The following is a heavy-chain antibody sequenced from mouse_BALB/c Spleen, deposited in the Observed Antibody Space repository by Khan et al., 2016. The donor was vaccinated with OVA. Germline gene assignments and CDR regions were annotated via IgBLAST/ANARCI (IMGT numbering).Heavy chain of an antibody. CDR3: ADHLTGSFVY. CDR2: ISSGGDYT. Sequence: EVQGVESGGDLVKPGGSLKLSCAASGFTFSSYSMSWVRQTPDKRLEWVASISSGGDYTYYPDSVKGRFTISRDNAKNTLYLQMSDLKSEDTAMYYCADHLTGSFVYWGQGTLVTVSA. J-gene: IGHJ3*01. CDR1: GFTFSSYS. V-gene: IGHV5-6*01. D-gene: IGHD4-1*01.